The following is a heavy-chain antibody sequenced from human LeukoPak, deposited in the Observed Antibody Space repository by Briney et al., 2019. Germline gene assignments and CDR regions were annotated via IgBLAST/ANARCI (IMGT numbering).Heavy chain of an antibody. CDR3: ARQGRGYSPYYYYYMDV. J-gene: IGHJ6*03. Sequence: GESLKISCKGSGYSFTSYWIGWVRQMPGKGLEWMGIIYPGDSDTRYSPSFQGQATISADNSISAAYLQWSSLKASDTAMYYCARQGRGYSPYYYYYMDVWGKGTTVTVAS. CDR1: GYSFTSYW. D-gene: IGHD5-24*01. V-gene: IGHV5-51*01. CDR2: IYPGDSDT.